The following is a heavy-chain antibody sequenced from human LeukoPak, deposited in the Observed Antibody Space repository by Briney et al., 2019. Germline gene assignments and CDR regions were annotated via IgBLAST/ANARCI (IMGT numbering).Heavy chain of an antibody. V-gene: IGHV3-33*01. Sequence: GSSLRLSCAASGFTFSSHGIDWVRQAPGKGLEWVGVIWYDGRKSDYAESVKGRFTISRDNSKNTVDLQMNSLRVEDTAVYYCGRVSGHTSDFWGQGTLVTVCS. D-gene: IGHD3-10*01. J-gene: IGHJ4*02. CDR3: GRVSGHTSDF. CDR2: IWYDGRKS. CDR1: GFTFSSHG.